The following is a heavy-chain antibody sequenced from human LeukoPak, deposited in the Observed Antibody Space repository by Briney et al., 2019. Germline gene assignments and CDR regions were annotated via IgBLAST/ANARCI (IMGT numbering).Heavy chain of an antibody. CDR3: ARVWANWNDLGTHWFDP. V-gene: IGHV4-59*01. D-gene: IGHD1-20*01. J-gene: IGHJ5*02. CDR2: VYYSGST. Sequence: SETLSLTCTVSGGSISSYYWSWISQPPGKGLEWIGYVYYSGSTNYNPSLKSRVTISVDTSKNQFSLKLTSVTAADTAVYYCARVWANWNDLGTHWFDPWRQGTLVTVSS. CDR1: GGSISSYY.